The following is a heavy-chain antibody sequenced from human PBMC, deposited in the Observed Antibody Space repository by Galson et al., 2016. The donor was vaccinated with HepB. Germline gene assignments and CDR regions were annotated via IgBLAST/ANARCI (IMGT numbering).Heavy chain of an antibody. CDR3: ARRGDTLLDY. Sequence: SLRLSCAASGFTFRDSYMTWIRQPPGKGLPWVSYITGTGDIIYYADSVKGRFTISRDNAKNALYLQMNSLRAEDTAVYYCARRGDTLLDYWGQGTLVTVSS. CDR2: ITGTGDII. J-gene: IGHJ4*02. CDR1: GFTFRDSY. V-gene: IGHV3-11*01. D-gene: IGHD3-10*01.